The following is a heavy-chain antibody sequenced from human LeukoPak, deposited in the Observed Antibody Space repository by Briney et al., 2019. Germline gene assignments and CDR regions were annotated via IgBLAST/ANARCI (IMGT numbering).Heavy chain of an antibody. J-gene: IGHJ4*02. V-gene: IGHV3-7*03. Sequence: RPGGSLRLSCAASGFTFSSYWMSWVRQAPGKGLEWVANIKQDVSEKYYVDSVKGRFTISRDNAKNSLFLQMNSLRAEDTAVYYCAVGYCSSTSCYETDYWGQGTLVTVSS. D-gene: IGHD2-2*01. CDR1: GFTFSSYW. CDR3: AVGYCSSTSCYETDY. CDR2: IKQDVSEK.